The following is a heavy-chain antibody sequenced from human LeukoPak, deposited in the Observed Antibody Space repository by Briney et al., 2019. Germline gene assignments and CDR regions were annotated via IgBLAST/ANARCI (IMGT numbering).Heavy chain of an antibody. J-gene: IGHJ4*02. D-gene: IGHD3-16*01. V-gene: IGHV4-39*01. CDR1: GGSISSSSYY. Sequence: SETLSLTCTVSGGSISSSSYYWGWIRQPPGKGLEWIGSIYYSGSTYYNPSLKSRVTISVDTSKNQFSLKLSSVTAAGTAVYYCARLGEHNLKDWGQGILVTVSS. CDR3: ARLGEHNLKD. CDR2: IYYSGST.